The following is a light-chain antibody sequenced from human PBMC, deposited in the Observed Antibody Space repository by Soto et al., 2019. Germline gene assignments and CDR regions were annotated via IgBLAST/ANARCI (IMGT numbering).Light chain of an antibody. V-gene: IGLV2-11*01. CDR3: ISYTGSSTSYV. CDR2: DGT. Sequence: QSVLAQPRSVSGSPGQLLTISCTGTSSDVDDYRYVSWYQQYPGKAPKLVIYDGTKRPSGVPDRFSGSNSGNTASLTISGLQAEDEADYYCISYTGSSTSYVFGTGTKVTVL. CDR1: SSDVDDYRY. J-gene: IGLJ1*01.